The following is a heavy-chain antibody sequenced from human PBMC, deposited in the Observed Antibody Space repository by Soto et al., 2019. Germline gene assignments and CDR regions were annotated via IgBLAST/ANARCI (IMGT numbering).Heavy chain of an antibody. CDR1: GFTFSSYG. Sequence: GSLRLSCAASGFTFSSYGMHWVRQAPGKGLEWVAVILYDGSNKYYADSVKGRFTISRDNSKNTLYLQMNSLRAEDTAVYYCARDSKSSSDYYYGMYXWGQGTTVTVS. CDR3: ARDSKSSSDYYYGMYX. V-gene: IGHV3-33*01. J-gene: IGHJ6*02. CDR2: ILYDGSNK. D-gene: IGHD6-6*01.